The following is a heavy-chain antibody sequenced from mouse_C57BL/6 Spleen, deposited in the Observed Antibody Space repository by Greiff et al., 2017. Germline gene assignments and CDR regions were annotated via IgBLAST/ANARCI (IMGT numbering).Heavy chain of an antibody. CDR1: GFTFRSYT. V-gene: IGHV5-9*01. CDR2: ISGGGGNT. J-gene: IGHJ1*03. Sequence: EVMLVESGGGLVKPGGSLKLSCAASGFTFRSYTMSWVRQTPGKRLEWVATISGGGGNTSYPDSVKGRFTISRDNAKNPLYLQMSRLRSEDTALYYCARTTYGSYWYFDVWGTGTTVTVSS. CDR3: ARTTYGSYWYFDV. D-gene: IGHD1-1*01.